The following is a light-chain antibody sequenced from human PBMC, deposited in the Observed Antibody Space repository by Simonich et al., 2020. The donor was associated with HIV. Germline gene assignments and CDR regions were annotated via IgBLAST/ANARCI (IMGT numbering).Light chain of an antibody. CDR3: QQYNNWPYT. CDR1: QSFSIN. Sequence: EIVMTQSPVTLSVSPGDRATFPCRASQSFSINLAWYHQKPGQAPRLFIYGVSTRATGIPARFSGSGSGTEFTLTINSLQSEDFVVYYCQQYNNWPYTFGQGTKLEIK. V-gene: IGKV3-15*01. CDR2: GVS. J-gene: IGKJ2*01.